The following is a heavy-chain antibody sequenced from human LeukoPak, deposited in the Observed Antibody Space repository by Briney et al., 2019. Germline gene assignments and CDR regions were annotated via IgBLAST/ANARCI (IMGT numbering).Heavy chain of an antibody. Sequence: EASVKVSCKASGYTFTGYYMHWVRQAPGQRLERMGWINPNSGGTNYAQKFQGRVTMTRDTSTSTVYMELSSLRSEDTAVYYCARDDDYGDYTFGYWGQGTLVTVSS. CDR1: GYTFTGYY. CDR3: ARDDDYGDYTFGY. V-gene: IGHV1-2*02. CDR2: INPNSGGT. J-gene: IGHJ4*02. D-gene: IGHD4-17*01.